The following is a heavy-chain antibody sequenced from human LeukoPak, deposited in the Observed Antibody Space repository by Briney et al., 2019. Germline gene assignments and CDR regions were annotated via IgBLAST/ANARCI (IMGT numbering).Heavy chain of an antibody. V-gene: IGHV3-33*06. CDR3: AKDLTEAVAGTDAFDI. J-gene: IGHJ3*02. CDR2: IWYDGSNK. CDR1: GFTFSSYG. Sequence: GGSLRLSCAASGFTFSSYGMHWVRQAPGKGLEWVAVIWYDGSNKYYADSVKGRFTISRDNSKNTLYLQMNSLRAEDTAVYYCAKDLTEAVAGTDAFDIWGQGTMVTVSS. D-gene: IGHD6-19*01.